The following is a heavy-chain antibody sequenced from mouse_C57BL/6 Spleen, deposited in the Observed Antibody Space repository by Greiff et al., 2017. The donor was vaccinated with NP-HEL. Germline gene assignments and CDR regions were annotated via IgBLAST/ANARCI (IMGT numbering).Heavy chain of an antibody. Sequence: QVQLKQSGAELARPGASVKLSCKASGYTFTSYGISWVKQRTGQGLEWIGEIYPRSGNTYYNEKFKGKATLTADKSSSTAYMELRSLTSEDSAVYFCARSKLTGTRYFDVWGTGTTVTVSS. V-gene: IGHV1-81*01. CDR3: ARSKLTGTRYFDV. CDR2: IYPRSGNT. CDR1: GYTFTSYG. D-gene: IGHD4-1*01. J-gene: IGHJ1*03.